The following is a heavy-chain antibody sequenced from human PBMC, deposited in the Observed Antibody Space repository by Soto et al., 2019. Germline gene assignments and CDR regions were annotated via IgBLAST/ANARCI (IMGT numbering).Heavy chain of an antibody. D-gene: IGHD3-10*01. J-gene: IGHJ6*02. V-gene: IGHV4-39*01. CDR3: ARLLWLGELLPMGMDV. CDR1: GGSISSSSYY. CDR2: IYYSGST. Sequence: SETLSLTCTVSGGSISSSSYYWGWIRQPPGKGLEWIGSIYYSGSTYYNPSLKSRVTISVDTSKNQFSLKLSSVTAADTAVYYCARLLWLGELLPMGMDVWGQGTTVTVSS.